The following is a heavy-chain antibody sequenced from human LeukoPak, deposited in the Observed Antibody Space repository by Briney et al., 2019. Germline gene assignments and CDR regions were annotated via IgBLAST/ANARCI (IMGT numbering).Heavy chain of an antibody. CDR2: VSVSGDKT. V-gene: IGHV3-23*01. D-gene: IGHD4-17*01. J-gene: IGHJ4*02. CDR3: ARAAVTLDY. CDR1: GFTFRSYV. Sequence: GGSLRLSCAASGFTFRSYVMSWVRQAPGEGLEWVSGVSVSGDKTYYAGSVKGRFTISRDNAKNTLFLQMNSLRAEDTAVYYCARAAVTLDYWGQGALVTVSS.